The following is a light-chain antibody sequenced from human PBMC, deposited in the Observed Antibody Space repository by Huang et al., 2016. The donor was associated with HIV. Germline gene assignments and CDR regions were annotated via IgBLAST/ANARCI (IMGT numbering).Light chain of an antibody. CDR2: GAS. CDR1: QSVRSNY. J-gene: IGKJ2*01. Sequence: EIVLTQSPATLSFSPGARATLSCRASQSVRSNYLAWYQQIPGQAPRLLIYGASSRATGIPDRFSGSGAGTDFTLTISRLEPEDFAVYYCQQYATSPTFGQGTKLEIK. CDR3: QQYATSPT. V-gene: IGKV3-20*01.